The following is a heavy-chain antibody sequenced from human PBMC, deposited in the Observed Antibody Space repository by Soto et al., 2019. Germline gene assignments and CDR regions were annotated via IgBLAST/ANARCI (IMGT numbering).Heavy chain of an antibody. D-gene: IGHD3-22*01. CDR2: IYPGDSDT. CDR3: ARHLISSGYPERAFDI. V-gene: IGHV5-51*01. CDR1: GYSFTSYW. Sequence: GESLKISCKGSGYSFTSYWIGWVRQMPGKGLEWMGIIYPGDSDTRYSPSFQGQVTISADKSISTAYLQWSSLKASDTAMYYCARHLISSGYPERAFDIWGQGTMVTVSS. J-gene: IGHJ3*02.